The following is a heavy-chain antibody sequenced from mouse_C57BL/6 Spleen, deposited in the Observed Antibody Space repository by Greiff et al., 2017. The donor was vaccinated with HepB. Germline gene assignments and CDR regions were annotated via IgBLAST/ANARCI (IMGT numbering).Heavy chain of an antibody. D-gene: IGHD1-1*01. V-gene: IGHV1-64*01. Sequence: QVQLQQSGAELVKPGASVKLSCKASGYTFTSYWMHWVKQRPGQGLEWIGMIHPNSGSTNYNEKFKSKATLTVDKSSSTAYMQLSSLTSEDSAVYYCAPYYGSSWDYWGQGTTLTVSS. J-gene: IGHJ2*01. CDR1: GYTFTSYW. CDR2: IHPNSGST. CDR3: APYYGSSWDY.